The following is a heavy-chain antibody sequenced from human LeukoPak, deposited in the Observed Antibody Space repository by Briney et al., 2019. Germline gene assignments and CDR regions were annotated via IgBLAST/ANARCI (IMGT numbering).Heavy chain of an antibody. Sequence: GGSLRLSCVASGFTFSSYWMHWVRQAPGKGLVWVSRINTDGSSTIYADSVKGRFTISRDNAKNTLYQYMNSLRAEDTAVYYCARDLFGAFDIWGQGTMVTVSS. CDR2: INTDGSST. CDR1: GFTFSSYW. V-gene: IGHV3-74*01. CDR3: ARDLFGAFDI. D-gene: IGHD3-16*01. J-gene: IGHJ3*02.